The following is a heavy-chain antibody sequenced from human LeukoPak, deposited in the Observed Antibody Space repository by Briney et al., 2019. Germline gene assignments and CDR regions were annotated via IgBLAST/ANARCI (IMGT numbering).Heavy chain of an antibody. D-gene: IGHD2-2*01. V-gene: IGHV3-9*01. CDR2: ISWNSGSI. CDR1: GFTLDDYA. Sequence: GGSLRLSCAASGFTLDDYAMHWVRQAPGKGLEWVSGISWNSGSIGYADSVKGRFTISRDNSKNSLYLQMNSLRAEDTALYYCAKDIYRIGYRASPEHCSSTSCYGGFDYWGQGTLVTVSS. CDR3: AKDIYRIGYRASPEHCSSTSCYGGFDY. J-gene: IGHJ4*02.